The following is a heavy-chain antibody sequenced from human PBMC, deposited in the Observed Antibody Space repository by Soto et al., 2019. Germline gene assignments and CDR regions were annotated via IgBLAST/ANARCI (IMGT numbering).Heavy chain of an antibody. J-gene: IGHJ3*02. CDR2: ISASGGST. D-gene: IGHD1-7*01. CDR1: GFTFSNHA. CDR3: ATVGRTYAFDI. V-gene: IGHV3-23*01. Sequence: GGSLRLSCAASGFTFSNHAMNWVRQAPGKGLEWVSSISASGGSTYYADSVQGRFTVSRDNRKNTLYLQMSSLRIEDTAVYYWATVGRTYAFDIWGQGTVITVSS.